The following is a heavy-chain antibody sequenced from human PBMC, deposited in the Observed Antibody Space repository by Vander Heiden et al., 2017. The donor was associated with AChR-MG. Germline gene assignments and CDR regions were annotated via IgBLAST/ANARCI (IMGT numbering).Heavy chain of an antibody. J-gene: IGHJ4*02. CDR1: GYTFTAYY. CDR3: ARDPWPPFDQWHHYYFDY. D-gene: IGHD6-19*01. Sequence: QVQLVQSGAEVKKPGASVKVSCKASGYTFTAYYIHWVRQAPGQGLEWMGWINPNSGGTNYAQKFQGRVTMTRDTSISTAYMELSRLRSDDTAVYYCARDPWPPFDQWHHYYFDYWGQGTLVTVSS. V-gene: IGHV1-2*02. CDR2: INPNSGGT.